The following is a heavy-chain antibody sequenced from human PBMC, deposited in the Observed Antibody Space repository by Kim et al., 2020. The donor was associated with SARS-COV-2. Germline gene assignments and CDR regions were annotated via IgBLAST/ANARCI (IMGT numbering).Heavy chain of an antibody. CDR3: ARRSCSGGSCYLSDY. CDR1: GGSISSSSYY. Sequence: SETLSLTCTVSGGSISSSSYYWGWIRQPPGKGLEWIGSIYYSGSTYYNPSLKSRVTISVDTSKNQFSLKLSSVTAADTSVYYCARRSCSGGSCYLSDY. D-gene: IGHD2-15*01. V-gene: IGHV4-39*01. J-gene: IGHJ4*01. CDR2: IYYSGST.